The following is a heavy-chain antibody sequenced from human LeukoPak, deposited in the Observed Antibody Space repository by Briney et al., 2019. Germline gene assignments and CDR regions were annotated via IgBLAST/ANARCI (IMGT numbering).Heavy chain of an antibody. J-gene: IGHJ3*01. CDR3: TTGVTLAGTFDF. CDR1: GFTFSNAW. D-gene: IGHD2-15*01. Sequence: GGSLRLSGAASGFTFSNAWMSWVRQAPGKGLEWVGRIKNKSNGGTTDFAAPVKGRFTISRDDSKNTLYLQMNSLKTEDTAVYYCTTGVTLAGTFDFWGQGTMVNVSS. CDR2: IKNKSNGGTT. V-gene: IGHV3-15*01.